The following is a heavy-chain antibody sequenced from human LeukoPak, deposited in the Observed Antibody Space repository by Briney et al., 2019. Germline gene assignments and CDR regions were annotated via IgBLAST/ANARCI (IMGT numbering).Heavy chain of an antibody. CDR1: RFTFTSYW. CDR2: IKQDGIQI. Sequence: GGSLRLSCAGSRFTFTSYWMNWVRQAPGKGLEWVANIKQDGIQIYYVDSVKGRFTISRDNARSSLYLQMNSLRVEDTAVYYCASDLSQTGAFNIWGQGTMVTVSS. CDR3: ASDLSQTGAFNI. D-gene: IGHD7-27*01. V-gene: IGHV3-7*01. J-gene: IGHJ3*02.